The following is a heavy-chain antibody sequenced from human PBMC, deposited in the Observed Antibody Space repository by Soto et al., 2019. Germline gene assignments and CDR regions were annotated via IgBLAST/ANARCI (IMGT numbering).Heavy chain of an antibody. CDR3: ARTVRDFYGLDV. V-gene: IGHV3-13*05. CDR1: GFTFRNYD. CDR2: ISAAGDP. J-gene: IGHJ6*02. Sequence: EVQLVESGGGLVQPGGSLRLYCEASGFTFRNYDMPWVRQGTGKGLEWVSGISAAGDPDYADSVEGRFTISRENAQNSFFLQMNSLRVGYTAVYYCARTVRDFYGLDVWGQGTTVIVSS.